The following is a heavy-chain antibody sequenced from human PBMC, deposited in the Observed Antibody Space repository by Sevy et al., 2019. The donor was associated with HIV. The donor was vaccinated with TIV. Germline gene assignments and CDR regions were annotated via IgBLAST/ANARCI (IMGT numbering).Heavy chain of an antibody. CDR1: GFTFRDYG. V-gene: IGHV3-33*06. CDR3: AKESGVGYNRKLYLYYYHMAV. D-gene: IGHD3-3*01. J-gene: IGHJ6*03. Sequence: GGSLRLSCVASGFTFRDYGMYWVRQAPGKGLEWVASIYYDGSNKNYGDSVKGRFSVSRSNPGNTLFLQMNSLRVDDSGVYYCAKESGVGYNRKLYLYYYHMAVWGKGTTVTVSS. CDR2: IYYDGSNK.